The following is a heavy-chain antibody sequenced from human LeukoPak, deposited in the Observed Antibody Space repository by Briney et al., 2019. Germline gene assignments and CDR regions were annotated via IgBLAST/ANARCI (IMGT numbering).Heavy chain of an antibody. V-gene: IGHV4-34*01. CDR1: GGSFRGYY. CDR2: INHSGST. J-gene: IGHJ4*02. CDR3: ASPWGSADY. Sequence: PSETLSLTCAVYGGSFRGYYWSWIRQPPGKGLEWIGEINHSGSTNYNPSLKSRVTISVDTSKNQFSLKLSSVTAADTAVYYCASPWGSADYWGQGTLVTVSS. D-gene: IGHD7-27*01.